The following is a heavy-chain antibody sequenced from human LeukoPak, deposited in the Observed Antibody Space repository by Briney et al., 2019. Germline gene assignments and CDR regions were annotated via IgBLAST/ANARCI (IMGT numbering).Heavy chain of an antibody. CDR2: INPSDDTT. V-gene: IGHV1-46*01. CDR1: GYTFTSYY. J-gene: IGHJ4*02. D-gene: IGHD2-2*01. Sequence: GASVKVSCKASGYTFTSYYMHWVRQAPGQGLEWMGIINPSDDTTSYAQKLQGRVTMTTDTSTSTAYMELRSLRSDDTAVYYCARDGSLGYCSSASCRPFDYWGQGTLVTVSS. CDR3: ARDGSLGYCSSASCRPFDY.